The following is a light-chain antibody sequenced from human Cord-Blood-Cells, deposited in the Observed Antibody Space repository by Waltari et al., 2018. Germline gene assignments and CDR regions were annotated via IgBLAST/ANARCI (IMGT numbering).Light chain of an antibody. CDR2: YAS. CDR3: QQYDNLLT. J-gene: IGKJ4*01. V-gene: IGKV1-33*01. Sequence: IQMTQSPSSLSASVGDRVTITCRASQDISNYFNGYQQKPGKAPNLLIYYASNLETGVPSSVSGSGSGTDFTFTIRSLQPQDIATYYCQQYDNLLTFGGGTKVEIK. CDR1: QDISNY.